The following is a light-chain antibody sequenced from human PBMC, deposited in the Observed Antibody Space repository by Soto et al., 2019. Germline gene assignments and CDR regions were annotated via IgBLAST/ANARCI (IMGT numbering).Light chain of an antibody. Sequence: QSVLIQPPSASGTPGQSVTISCSGSSSNMGSNTVNWFQQLPGTAPKLLIYRNNQWPSGVPDRFSGSRSGTSASLAISGLQSEDEADYYCAAWDDSLNGYVFGTGTKVTVL. CDR2: RNN. V-gene: IGLV1-44*01. CDR3: AAWDDSLNGYV. J-gene: IGLJ1*01. CDR1: SSNMGSNT.